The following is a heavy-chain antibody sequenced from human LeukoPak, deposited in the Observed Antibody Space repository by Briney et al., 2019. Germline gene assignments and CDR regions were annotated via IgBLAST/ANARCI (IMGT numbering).Heavy chain of an antibody. D-gene: IGHD6-6*01. Sequence: GRSLRLSCAASGFTFDDYAMHWVRQAPGKGLGWVSGINWNSDRIGYADSVKGRFTISRDNAKNSLYLQMNSLRAEDTALYYCAKGSSSSPYYGMDVWGQGTTVTVSS. CDR3: AKGSSSSPYYGMDV. V-gene: IGHV3-9*01. CDR2: INWNSDRI. J-gene: IGHJ6*02. CDR1: GFTFDDYA.